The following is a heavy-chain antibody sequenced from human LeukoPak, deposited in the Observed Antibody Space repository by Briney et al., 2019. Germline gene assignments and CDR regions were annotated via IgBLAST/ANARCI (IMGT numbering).Heavy chain of an antibody. J-gene: IGHJ4*02. D-gene: IGHD6-19*01. CDR1: GFTFSSYG. CDR3: AKDRAVAGYFDY. V-gene: IGHV3-30*02. Sequence: PGRSLRLSCAASGFTFSSYGMHWVRQAPGKGLEWVAFIRYDGSNKYYADSVKGRFTISRDNSKNTLYLQMNSLRAEDTAVYYCAKDRAVAGYFDYWGQGTLVTVSS. CDR2: IRYDGSNK.